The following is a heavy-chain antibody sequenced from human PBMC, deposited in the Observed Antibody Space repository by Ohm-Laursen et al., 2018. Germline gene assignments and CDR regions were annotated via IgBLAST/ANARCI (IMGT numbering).Heavy chain of an antibody. CDR2: ISWNSGSI. V-gene: IGHV3-9*01. J-gene: IGHJ4*02. CDR1: GFTFTHYA. D-gene: IGHD3-22*01. CDR3: AKEGGGYYLDY. Sequence: SLRLSCAASGFTFTHYAMHWVRQAPGKGLEWVSGISWNSGSIGYADSVKGRFTISRDNAKNSLYLQMNSLRAEDTALYYCAKEGGGYYLDYWGQGTLVTVSS.